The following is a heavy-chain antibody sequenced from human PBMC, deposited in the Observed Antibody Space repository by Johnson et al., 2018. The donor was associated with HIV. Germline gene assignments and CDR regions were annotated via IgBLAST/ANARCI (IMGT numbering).Heavy chain of an antibody. D-gene: IGHD3-22*01. J-gene: IGHJ3*02. Sequence: MMLVESGGDLVQPGGSLRLSCAASGFTFSNYAMHWVRQAPGKGLEYVSAISSNGGSTYYANSVKDMQTRRFTISRDNSKNTLYLQMGSLRAEDMAVYYCARGGLTYYYDSSGYPDAFDIWGQGTMVTVSS. CDR3: ARGGLTYYYDSSGYPDAFDI. CDR2: ISSNGGST. CDR1: GFTFSNYA. V-gene: IGHV3-64*01.